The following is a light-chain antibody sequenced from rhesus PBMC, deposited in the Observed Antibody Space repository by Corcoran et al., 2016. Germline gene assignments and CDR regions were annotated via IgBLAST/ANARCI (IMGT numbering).Light chain of an antibody. CDR2: AAP. V-gene: IGKV1S17*01. J-gene: IGKJ2*01. CDR1: QGISNN. CDR3: QHCSGIPYS. Sequence: DIQMTQSPSSLSASGGDRDNITCQASQGISNNLAWYQQKPGKVPKLLINAAPTLQSGVPSRVSGSGSGTDVTLTISSLPPEYFATYSWQHCSGIPYSFSQGAKVEIK.